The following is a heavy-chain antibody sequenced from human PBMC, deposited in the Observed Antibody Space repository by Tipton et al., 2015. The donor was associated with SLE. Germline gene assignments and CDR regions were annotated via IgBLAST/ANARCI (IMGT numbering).Heavy chain of an antibody. V-gene: IGHV4-59*08. CDR3: ARRLSSGHYFDY. CDR2: IYYSGST. Sequence: LSLTCTVSGGSISSYYWSWIRQPPGKGLEWIGYIYYSGSTNYNPSLKSRVTISVDTSKNQFSLKLSSVAAADTAVYYCARRLSSGHYFDYWGQGTLVTVSS. D-gene: IGHD3-22*01. J-gene: IGHJ4*02. CDR1: GGSISSYY.